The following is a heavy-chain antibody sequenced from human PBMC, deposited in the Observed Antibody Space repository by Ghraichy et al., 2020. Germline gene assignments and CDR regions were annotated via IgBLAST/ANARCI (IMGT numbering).Heavy chain of an antibody. CDR2: IDYSGST. CDR3: ARDSSGWYANYYYYGMDV. V-gene: IGHV4-39*01. CDR1: GGSISSSSYY. D-gene: IGHD6-19*01. Sequence: SQTLSLTCTVSGGSISSSSYYWGWIRQPPGKGLEWIGSIDYSGSTYYNPSLKSRVTISVDTSKNQFSLKLSSVTAADTAVYYCARDSSGWYANYYYYGMDVWGQGTTVTVSS. J-gene: IGHJ6*02.